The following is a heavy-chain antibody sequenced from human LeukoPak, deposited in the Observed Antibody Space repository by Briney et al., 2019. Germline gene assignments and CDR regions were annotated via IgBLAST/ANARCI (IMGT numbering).Heavy chain of an antibody. CDR2: IFHSGLA. Sequence: SETLSLTCAVSGYSISSGFYWGWIRQSPGKGLEWIGSIFHSGLAHSNPSLKSRVTISVDTSKNQLSLKLSSVTAADTAVYYCARFSDPYFWGRGTQATVSS. V-gene: IGHV4-38-2*01. D-gene: IGHD1-26*01. CDR3: ARFSDPYF. CDR1: GYSISSGFY. J-gene: IGHJ2*01.